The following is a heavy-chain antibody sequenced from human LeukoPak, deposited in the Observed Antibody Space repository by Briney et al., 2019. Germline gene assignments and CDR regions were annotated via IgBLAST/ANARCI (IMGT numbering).Heavy chain of an antibody. CDR3: ARWGSSWYPCGMDV. V-gene: IGHV3-13*01. Sequence: GGSLRLSCAASGFTFRRYDMHGVRQSTGKGLECASVIGTAGDTYYPGSVKGRFTISRENAKNSLYLQMNSLRAGDTAVYYCARWGSSWYPCGMDVWGQGTTVTVSS. D-gene: IGHD6-13*01. CDR1: GFTFRRYD. CDR2: IGTAGDT. J-gene: IGHJ6*02.